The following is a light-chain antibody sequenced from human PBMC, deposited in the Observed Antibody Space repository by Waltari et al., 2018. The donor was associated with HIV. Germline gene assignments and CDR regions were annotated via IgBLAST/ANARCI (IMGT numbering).Light chain of an antibody. CDR2: QDS. CDR1: KLGHKQ. V-gene: IGLV3-1*01. J-gene: IGLJ2*01. Sequence: SYELTPPPSVSVSPGQTASITCSGDKLGHKQACWYQQKPGQSPVLVIYQDSKRPSGIPERFSGSNSGNTATLTISGTQAMDEADYYCQAWDSSTAVFGGGTKLTVL. CDR3: QAWDSSTAV.